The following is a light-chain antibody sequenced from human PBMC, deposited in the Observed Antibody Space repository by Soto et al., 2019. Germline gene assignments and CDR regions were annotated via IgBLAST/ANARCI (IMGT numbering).Light chain of an antibody. J-gene: IGKJ3*01. V-gene: IGKV1-39*01. CDR3: QKSYSTPCT. Sequence: DLQMTQSPSSLSASVGDRVTITCRASQSISSYLNWYQQKPGKAPKLLIYAASSLQSGVPSRFSGSGSGTDFTLIFSKLQPEDFATYSCQKSYSTPCTFGPGTKVDIK. CDR1: QSISSY. CDR2: AAS.